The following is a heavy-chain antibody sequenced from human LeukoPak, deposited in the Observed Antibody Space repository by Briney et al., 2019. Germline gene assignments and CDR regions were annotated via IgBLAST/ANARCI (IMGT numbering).Heavy chain of an antibody. J-gene: IGHJ4*02. CDR3: ARVGGGSSWLLFDY. CDR2: ISAYNGNT. D-gene: IGHD6-13*01. CDR1: GYTFTSYG. V-gene: IGHV1-18*01. Sequence: ASVKVSCKASGYTFTSYGISWVQQAPGQGLEWMGWISAYNGNTSYAQKLQGRVTMTTDTSTSTAYMELRSLRSDDTAVYYCARVGGGSSWLLFDYWGQGTLVTVSS.